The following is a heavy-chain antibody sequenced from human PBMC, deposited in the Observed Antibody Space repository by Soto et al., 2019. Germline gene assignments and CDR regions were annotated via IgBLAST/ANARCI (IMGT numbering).Heavy chain of an antibody. Sequence: GASVKVSCKASGGTFSSYAISWVRQAPGQGLEWMGGIIPIFGTANYAQKFQGRVTITADKSTSTAYMELSSLRSEDTAVYYCASEYGDSTGPLFCWGQGTLVTVSS. CDR2: IIPIFGTA. D-gene: IGHD4-17*01. V-gene: IGHV1-69*06. CDR1: GGTFSSYA. CDR3: ASEYGDSTGPLFC. J-gene: IGHJ4*02.